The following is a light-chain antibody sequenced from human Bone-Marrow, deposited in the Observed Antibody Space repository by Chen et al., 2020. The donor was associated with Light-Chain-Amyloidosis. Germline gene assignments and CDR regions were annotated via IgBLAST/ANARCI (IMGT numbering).Light chain of an antibody. CDR1: QSVSSY. Sequence: ELVLTHSPPTLSLSPGERATLSCRASQSVSSYLAWYQQKPGQAPRHLIYDASNRATGIPARFSGSGSGTDFTLTISSLEPEDFAVYYCQQRSNWPPVFGGGTKVEIK. CDR2: DAS. J-gene: IGKJ4*01. V-gene: IGKV3-11*01. CDR3: QQRSNWPPV.